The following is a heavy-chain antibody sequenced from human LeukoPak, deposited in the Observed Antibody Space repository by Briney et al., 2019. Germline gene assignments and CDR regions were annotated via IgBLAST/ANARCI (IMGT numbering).Heavy chain of an antibody. V-gene: IGHV3-23*01. CDR2: ISGSGDST. Sequence: PGGTLRLSCAASGFTFSSFGMSWVRQAPGKGLEWVSGISGSGDSTYYADSVKGRFSISRDNSKKTLYLQMNSLRAEDTAVYHCAKDGSGSYHPTYYYYYMDVWGKGTTVTISS. D-gene: IGHD3-10*01. CDR3: AKDGSGSYHPTYYYYYMDV. J-gene: IGHJ6*03. CDR1: GFTFSSFG.